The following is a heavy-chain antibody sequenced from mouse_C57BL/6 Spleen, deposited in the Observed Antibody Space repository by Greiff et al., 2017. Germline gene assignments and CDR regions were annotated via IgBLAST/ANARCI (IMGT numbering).Heavy chain of an antibody. J-gene: IGHJ2*01. CDR3: ARPNYYCSSYGFDY. CDR2: MSSGVSYL. Sequence: EVKVVESGGDLVKPGGSLKLSCAASGFTFSSYGMSWVRQTPDKRLEWVATMSSGVSYLYYPDSVKGRFTISRANAKNTLYLQMSSLKSEYTAMYYCARPNYYCSSYGFDYWGQGTTLTVSS. CDR1: GFTFSSYG. D-gene: IGHD1-1*01. V-gene: IGHV5-6*01.